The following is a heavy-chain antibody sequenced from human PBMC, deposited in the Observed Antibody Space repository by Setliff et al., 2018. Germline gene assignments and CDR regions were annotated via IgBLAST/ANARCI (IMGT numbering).Heavy chain of an antibody. CDR2: ISSSGSLI. D-gene: IGHD6-13*01. J-gene: IGHJ4*02. V-gene: IGHV3-11*01. CDR1: GFTFSDYY. CDR3: AKDFGSTWLNYFDY. Sequence: GGSLRLSCAASGFTFSDYYMSWIRQTPGKGLEWVAYISSSGSLIYYPDSVKGRFTISRDNSKNTLYLQMNSLSAEDTALYYCAKDFGSTWLNYFDYWGQGTLVTVSS.